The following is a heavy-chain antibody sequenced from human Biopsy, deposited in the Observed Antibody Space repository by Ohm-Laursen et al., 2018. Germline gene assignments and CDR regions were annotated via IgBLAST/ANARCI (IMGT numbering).Heavy chain of an antibody. Sequence: SVKVSCKASGYTFTIYGISWVRQAPGQGLEWMGGIIPIFGTANYAQKFQGRVTITADESTSTAYMELSSLRSDDTAVYYCARDALGGGSYRFFYWGQGSLVTVSS. V-gene: IGHV1-69*13. D-gene: IGHD1-26*01. CDR2: IIPIFGTA. CDR1: GYTFTIYG. J-gene: IGHJ4*02. CDR3: ARDALGGGSYRFFY.